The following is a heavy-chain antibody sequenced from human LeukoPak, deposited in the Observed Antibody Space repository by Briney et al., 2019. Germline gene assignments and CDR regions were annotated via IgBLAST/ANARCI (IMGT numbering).Heavy chain of an antibody. V-gene: IGHV3-23*01. CDR1: GFTFNNYA. CDR3: AKGNTGHSSSPCDY. D-gene: IGHD4-23*01. Sequence: GGSLRLSCAASGFTFNNYAMTWVRQAPGKGLEWVSVISAGSTNTYYADSVKGRFTISRDDSNSILYLQMNSLRAEGTATYYCAKGNTGHSSSPCDYWGQGTLVTASS. J-gene: IGHJ4*02. CDR2: ISAGSTNT.